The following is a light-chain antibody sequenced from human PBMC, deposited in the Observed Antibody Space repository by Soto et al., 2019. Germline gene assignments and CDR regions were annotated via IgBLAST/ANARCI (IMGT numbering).Light chain of an antibody. CDR3: HHYTRSPIFT. Sequence: EIVLTQSLGTLSLSPGERATLSCRASQNVDSNYLAWYQQRPGQAPRLLIYDASTRAAGIPDRFSGSGSGTDFTLTISRLEPEDFGVYFCHHYTRSPIFTFGPGTTVD. J-gene: IGKJ3*01. V-gene: IGKV3-20*01. CDR1: QNVDSNY. CDR2: DAS.